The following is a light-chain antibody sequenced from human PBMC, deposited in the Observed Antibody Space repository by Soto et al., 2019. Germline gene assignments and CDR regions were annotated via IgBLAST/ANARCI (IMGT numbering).Light chain of an antibody. CDR1: RSINSL. J-gene: IGKJ1*01. CDR2: KAS. CDR3: LQYYDYRT. Sequence: DIQMTQSPSTLSASVGDRVTITCRASRSINSLLAWFQQKPGKAPEILIYKASNLESGVPSRFSGSGSGTEFTLTISSLQPDDFATYYCLQYYDYRTFGQGTKVDIK. V-gene: IGKV1-5*03.